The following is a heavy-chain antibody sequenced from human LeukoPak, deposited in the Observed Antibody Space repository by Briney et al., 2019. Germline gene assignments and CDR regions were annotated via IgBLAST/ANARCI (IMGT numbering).Heavy chain of an antibody. Sequence: SETLSLTCAVYGGSFSGYYWSWIRQPPGKGLEWIGEINHSGSTNYNPSLKRRVTISVDTSKNQFSLKLSSVTAADTAVDYCARAHSTRGAFDIWGQGKMVTVSS. D-gene: IGHD3-10*01. CDR2: INHSGST. CDR3: ARAHSTRGAFDI. J-gene: IGHJ3*02. V-gene: IGHV4-34*01. CDR1: GGSFSGYY.